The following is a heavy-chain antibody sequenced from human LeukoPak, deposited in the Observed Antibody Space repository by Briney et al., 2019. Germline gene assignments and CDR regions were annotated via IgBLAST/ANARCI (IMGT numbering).Heavy chain of an antibody. Sequence: GGSLRLSCAASGFTFSTSWLHWVRQAPGKGLVWVSRINSDGSSTTYADSVKGRFTISRDNPKNTLYLQMNSLRAEDTAVYYCVRDHYYSMDIWGQGTTVTVS. V-gene: IGHV3-74*03. CDR3: VRDHYYSMDI. CDR1: GFTFSTSW. CDR2: INSDGSST. J-gene: IGHJ6*02.